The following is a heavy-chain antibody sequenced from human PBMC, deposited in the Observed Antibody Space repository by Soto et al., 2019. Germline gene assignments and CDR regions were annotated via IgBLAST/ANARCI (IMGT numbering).Heavy chain of an antibody. CDR3: ARHVGAAAGVGWFDP. CDR2: ITDSGGDT. CDR1: GFTFGSRA. Sequence: EVQLLESGGDLVQPGGSLRLSCVASGFTFGSRAMSWVRQAPGEGLEWVSTITDSGGDTKYADSVRGRFTISRDNSKNTLYLQMNSLRAEDTAVYYCARHVGAAAGVGWFDPWGQGTLVTVSS. J-gene: IGHJ5*02. D-gene: IGHD6-13*01. V-gene: IGHV3-23*01.